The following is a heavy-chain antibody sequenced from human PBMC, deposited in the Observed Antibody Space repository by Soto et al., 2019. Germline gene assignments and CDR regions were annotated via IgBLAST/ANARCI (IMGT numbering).Heavy chain of an antibody. Sequence: ASVKVSCKASGYTFTSYAISWVRQATGQGLEWMGWMNPNSGNTGYAQKFQGRVTMTRNTSISTAYMELSSLRSEDTAVYYCAKNNWGSGFDYWGQGTLVTVSS. V-gene: IGHV1-8*02. CDR1: GYTFTSYA. J-gene: IGHJ4*02. CDR3: AKNNWGSGFDY. CDR2: MNPNSGNT. D-gene: IGHD7-27*01.